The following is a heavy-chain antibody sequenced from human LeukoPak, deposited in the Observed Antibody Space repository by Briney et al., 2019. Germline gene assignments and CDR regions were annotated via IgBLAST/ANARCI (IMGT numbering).Heavy chain of an antibody. CDR3: AREGASSNWGYYYMDV. CDR2: ISSSSSYI. Sequence: GGSLRLSCAASGFTFSSYSMNWVRQAPGKGLEWVSSISSSSSYIYYADSVKGRFTISRDNAKNSLYLQMNSLRAEDTAVYYCAREGASSNWGYYYMDVWGKGTTVTVSS. D-gene: IGHD7-27*01. J-gene: IGHJ6*03. V-gene: IGHV3-21*01. CDR1: GFTFSSYS.